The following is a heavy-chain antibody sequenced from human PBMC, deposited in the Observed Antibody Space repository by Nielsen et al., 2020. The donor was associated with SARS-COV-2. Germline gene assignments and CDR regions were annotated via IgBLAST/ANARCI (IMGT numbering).Heavy chain of an antibody. CDR3: ARAWTAAVEIDY. Sequence: SETLSLTCTVSGGSMNPYYWAWIRQPPGKGLEWIGYIFSTGLAKYNPSLKSRVTISVDTSNNQFSLELHSVTAADTAIYYCARAWTAAVEIDYWGQGTLVIVSS. V-gene: IGHV4-59*13. CDR1: GGSMNPYY. J-gene: IGHJ4*02. D-gene: IGHD3/OR15-3a*01. CDR2: IFSTGLA.